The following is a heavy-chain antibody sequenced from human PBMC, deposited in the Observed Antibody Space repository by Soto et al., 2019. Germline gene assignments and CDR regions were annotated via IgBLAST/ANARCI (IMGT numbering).Heavy chain of an antibody. J-gene: IGHJ5*02. V-gene: IGHV1-69*04. Sequence: SVKVSCKASGGTFSSYTISWVRRAPGQRLEWMGRIIPILGIANYAQKLQGRVTITADKSTSTAYMELSSLKSEDTVVFYCARDAGGWYQLLSPWFDPWGQGTLVTVSS. D-gene: IGHD2-2*01. CDR1: GGTFSSYT. CDR2: IIPILGIA. CDR3: ARDAGGWYQLLSPWFDP.